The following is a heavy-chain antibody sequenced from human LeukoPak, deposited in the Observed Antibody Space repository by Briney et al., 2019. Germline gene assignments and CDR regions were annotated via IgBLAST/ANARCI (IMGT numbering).Heavy chain of an antibody. CDR1: GGSISSSRYY. J-gene: IGHJ4*02. D-gene: IGHD5-12*01. CDR3: ARVATITIPFDY. CDR2: IYYSGST. V-gene: IGHV4-39*01. Sequence: SETLSLTCTVSGGSISSSRYYWGWIRQPPGKGLEWVGSIYYSGSTYYNPSLKSRVTISVDTSKNQFSLKLSSVTAADTAVYYCARVATITIPFDYWGQGTLVTVSS.